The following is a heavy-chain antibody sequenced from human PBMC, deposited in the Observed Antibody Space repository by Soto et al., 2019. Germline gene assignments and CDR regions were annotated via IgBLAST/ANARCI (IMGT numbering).Heavy chain of an antibody. D-gene: IGHD5-18*01. CDR2: ISYSGST. V-gene: IGHV4-59*01. CDR3: ARAHSSGYVFLGY. J-gene: IGHJ4*02. Sequence: SETLSLTCTVSNASINSYFWSWTRQPPGKGLGWIGYISYSGSTSYNPSLRSRVTISVDSSKTQFSLKLSSVTAADTAVYYCARAHSSGYVFLGYWGQGTLVTVSS. CDR1: NASINSYF.